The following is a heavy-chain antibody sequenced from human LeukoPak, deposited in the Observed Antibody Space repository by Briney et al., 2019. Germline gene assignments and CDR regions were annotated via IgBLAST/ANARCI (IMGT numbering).Heavy chain of an antibody. CDR2: ISYDGSNK. V-gene: IGHV3-30-3*01. Sequence: GRSLRLSCAASGFTFGSYAMHWVRQAPGKGLEWVAVISYDGSNKYYADSVKGRFTISRDNSKNTLYLQMNSLRAEDTAVYYCARATTGTTGGYWGQGTLVTVSS. CDR1: GFTFGSYA. CDR3: ARATTGTTGGY. J-gene: IGHJ4*02. D-gene: IGHD4-17*01.